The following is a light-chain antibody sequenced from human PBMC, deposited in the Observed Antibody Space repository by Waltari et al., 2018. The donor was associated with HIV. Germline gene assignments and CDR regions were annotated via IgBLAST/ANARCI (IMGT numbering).Light chain of an antibody. J-gene: IGLJ2*01. CDR2: GNS. V-gene: IGLV1-40*01. CDR3: QSYDSSLSGSV. CDR1: SPNIEAGFD. Sequence: QSVLTQPPSVSGAPRQRVTIPCTGSSPNIEAGFDVHYYQQLPGTAPKLLIYGNSNRPSGVPDRFSGSKSGTSASLAITGLQAEDEADYYCQSYDSSLSGSVFGGGTKLTVL.